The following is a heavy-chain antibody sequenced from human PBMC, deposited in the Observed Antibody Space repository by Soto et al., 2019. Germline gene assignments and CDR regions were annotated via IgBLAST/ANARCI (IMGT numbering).Heavy chain of an antibody. CDR2: ISYDGSNK. V-gene: IGHV3-30-3*01. CDR3: AREGCSSTSCSKEYYYYYGLDV. CDR1: GFTFSSYA. D-gene: IGHD2-2*01. Sequence: PGGSLRLSCAASGFTFSSYAMHWVRQAPGKGLEWVAVISYDGSNKYYADSVKGRFTISRDNSKNTLYLQMNSLRAEDTAVYYCAREGCSSTSCSKEYYYYYGLDVWGQGTTVTVSS. J-gene: IGHJ6*02.